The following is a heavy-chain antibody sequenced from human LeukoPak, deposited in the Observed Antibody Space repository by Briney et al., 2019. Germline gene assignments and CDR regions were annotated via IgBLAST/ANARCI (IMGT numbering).Heavy chain of an antibody. V-gene: IGHV3-30*02. Sequence: GGSLRLSCATSGFTFSNYAMHWVRQAPGKGLEGVAFIHYDGNNEYYADSVKGRFTISRDNSKNTLYLQMNSLRAEDTAVYYCAKVGYCSSTSCYAHYFDYWGQGTLVTVSS. CDR1: GFTFSNYA. CDR2: IHYDGNNE. CDR3: AKVGYCSSTSCYAHYFDY. J-gene: IGHJ4*02. D-gene: IGHD2-2*03.